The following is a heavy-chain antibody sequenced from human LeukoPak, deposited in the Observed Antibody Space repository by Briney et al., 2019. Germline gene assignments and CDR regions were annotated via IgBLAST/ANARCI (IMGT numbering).Heavy chain of an antibody. CDR1: GYTLTELS. CDR3: AETSRDGYQSFDY. CDR2: FDLEDDET. V-gene: IGHV1-24*01. D-gene: IGHD5-24*01. J-gene: IGHJ4*02. Sequence: GASVRVSCKVSGYTLTELSMHWVRQAPGKGLEWMGGFDLEDDETIYAQKFQGRVTMTEDTSTDTAYMELSSLRSEDTAVYYCAETSRDGYQSFDYWGQGTLVTVSS.